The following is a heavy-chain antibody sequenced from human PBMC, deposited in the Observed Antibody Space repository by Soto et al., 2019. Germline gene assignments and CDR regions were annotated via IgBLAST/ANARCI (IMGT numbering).Heavy chain of an antibody. D-gene: IGHD6-6*01. V-gene: IGHV1-3*01. CDR2: INVGNGDT. CDR1: GYAFTSNP. CDR3: ARRYSSSSRELGMDV. J-gene: IGHJ6*02. Sequence: ASVKVSCKASGYAFTSNPIQWVRQAPGQSLEWVGWINVGNGDTRFSKKFQGRVTLTRDTSASTVYMELSSLRSEDTAVYYCARRYSSSSRELGMDVWGQGTTVTVSS.